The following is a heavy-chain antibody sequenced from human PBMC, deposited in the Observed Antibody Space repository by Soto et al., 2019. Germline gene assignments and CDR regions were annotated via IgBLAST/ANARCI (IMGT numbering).Heavy chain of an antibody. CDR2: ISYDGSNK. CDR1: GFTFSSYG. J-gene: IGHJ6*02. V-gene: IGHV3-30*18. Sequence: GGSLRLSCAASGFTFSSYGMHWVRQAPGKGLEWVAVISYDGSNKYYADSVKGRFTISRDNSKNTLYLQMNSLRAEDTAVYYCAKVRRIAAAGTDIYYYYGMDVWGQGTTVTSP. CDR3: AKVRRIAAAGTDIYYYYGMDV. D-gene: IGHD6-13*01.